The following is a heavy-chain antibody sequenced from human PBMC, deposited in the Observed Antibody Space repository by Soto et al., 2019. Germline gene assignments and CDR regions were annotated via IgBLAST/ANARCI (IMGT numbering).Heavy chain of an antibody. D-gene: IGHD4-17*01. V-gene: IGHV2-5*02. Sequence: QITLKESGPPLVRPAQTLTLTCAFSGFSLTTTHMGVAWIRQPPGTALEWLALIYWDDDKRYSPSLKNRLAISKDTSRNRVVLTITNMNPEDTGTYFCAHAGDYDLLSFDHWGPVTLVTVSS. CDR3: AHAGDYDLLSFDH. CDR2: IYWDDDK. CDR1: GFSLTTTHMG. J-gene: IGHJ4*02.